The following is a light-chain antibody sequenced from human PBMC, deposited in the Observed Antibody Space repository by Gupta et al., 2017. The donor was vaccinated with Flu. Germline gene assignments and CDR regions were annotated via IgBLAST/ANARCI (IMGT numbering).Light chain of an antibody. V-gene: IGLV2-8*01. CDR3: SSYAGSNNPV. J-gene: IGLJ3*02. Sequence: QSALTQPPSAAGSPGQSVTISCTGTSSDVGGYNYVSWYQQHPGKAPKLMIYEVSKRPSGVPARFSGSKSGNTASLTVSGLQAEEEADYYGSSYAGSNNPVFGGGTKLTVL. CDR2: EVS. CDR1: SSDVGGYNY.